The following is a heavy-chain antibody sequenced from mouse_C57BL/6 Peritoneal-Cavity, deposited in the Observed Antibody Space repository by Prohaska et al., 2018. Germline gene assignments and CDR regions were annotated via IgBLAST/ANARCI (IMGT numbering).Heavy chain of an antibody. V-gene: IGHV5-4*01. Sequence: EVQLVESGVGLVKPGGSLKLSCAASGFTFSSYAMSWVRQTPEKRLEWVATIIDVGSYTYYPDNVMGRFTISRDNAELSLYMQMGHLESESTATYYCAVYSSLRYVDVWGTGTTVTVSS. CDR2: IIDVGSYT. CDR3: AVYSSLRYVDV. J-gene: IGHJ1*03. CDR1: GFTFSSYA.